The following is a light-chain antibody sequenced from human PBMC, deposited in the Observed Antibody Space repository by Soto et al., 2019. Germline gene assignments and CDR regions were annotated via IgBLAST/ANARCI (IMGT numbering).Light chain of an antibody. V-gene: IGKV1-17*03. CDR2: GTS. CDR1: QGIGTF. J-gene: IGKJ4*01. CDR3: LQHAGYPFT. Sequence: DIQMTQSPSAMSASVGDRVTITCRASQGIGTFLTWFQQQPGRVPKRLIYGTSSLQNGFPARFSGTGSGTEFTLTIHSLQPDDFATYYCLQHAGYPFTFGGGTRVEVQ.